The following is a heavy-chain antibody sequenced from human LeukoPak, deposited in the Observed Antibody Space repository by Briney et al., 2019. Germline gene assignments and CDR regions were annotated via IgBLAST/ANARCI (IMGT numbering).Heavy chain of an antibody. J-gene: IGHJ4*02. CDR2: IYHSGNT. CDR3: ARGYDSSGYYSFLEYYFDY. D-gene: IGHD3-22*01. V-gene: IGHV4-61*01. CDR1: GGSVSSGSSF. Sequence: PSETLSLTCTVSGGSVSSGSSFWSWIRQPPGKGLEWIGYIYHSGNTNYNPSLKSRVTISVDTSKSQLSLKLNSVTAADTAVYYCARGYDSSGYYSFLEYYFDYWGQGTLVTVSS.